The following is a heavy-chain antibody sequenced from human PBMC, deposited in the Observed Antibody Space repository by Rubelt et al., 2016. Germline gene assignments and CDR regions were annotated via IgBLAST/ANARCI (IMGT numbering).Heavy chain of an antibody. D-gene: IGHD6-6*01. CDR2: IYPGASDT. CDR3: ASLSSSSHDAFDI. V-gene: IGHV5-51*01. J-gene: IGHJ3*02. Sequence: EVQLEQSGAEVKKPGESLKISCKGSGYSFTSYWIGWVRQMPGKGLEWMGIIYPGASDTRYSPSFHGMGTISADKSISTAYLQWSSLKASDTAMYYCASLSSSSHDAFDIWGQGTMVTVSS. CDR1: GYSFTSYW.